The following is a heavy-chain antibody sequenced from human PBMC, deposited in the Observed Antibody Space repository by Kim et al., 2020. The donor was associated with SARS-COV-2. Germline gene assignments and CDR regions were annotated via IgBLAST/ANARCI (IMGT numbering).Heavy chain of an antibody. CDR3: ASSRSGRKYAFDI. J-gene: IGHJ3*02. CDR2: IYYSGST. D-gene: IGHD3-10*01. CDR1: GGSISSGGYY. Sequence: SETLSLTCTVSGGSISSGGYYWSWIRQHPGKGLEWIGYIYYSGSTYYNPSLKSRVTISVDTSKNQFSLKLSSVTAADTAVYYCASSRSGRKYAFDIWGQGTMVTVSS. V-gene: IGHV4-31*03.